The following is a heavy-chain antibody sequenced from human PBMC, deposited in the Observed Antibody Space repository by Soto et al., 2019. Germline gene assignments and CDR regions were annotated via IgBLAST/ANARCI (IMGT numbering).Heavy chain of an antibody. J-gene: IGHJ6*02. CDR1: GGSVSSGSYY. CDR3: ARDPGVTTSRGYYGMDV. CDR2: IYYSGST. Sequence: SETLSLTCTVSGGSVSSGSYYWSWIRQPPGKGLEWIGYIYYSGSTNYNPSLKSRVTISVDTSKNQFSLKLSSVTAADTAVYYCARDPGVTTSRGYYGMDVWGQGTTVTVSS. V-gene: IGHV4-61*01. D-gene: IGHD4-17*01.